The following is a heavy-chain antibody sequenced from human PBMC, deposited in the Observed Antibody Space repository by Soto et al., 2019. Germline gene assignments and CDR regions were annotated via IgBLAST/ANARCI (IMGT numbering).Heavy chain of an antibody. Sequence: LSQTLSLTCAISGDSVSSNSAAWNWIRQSPSRGLEWLGRTYYRSKWSNVYAASVKSRISINPDTSKNQFSLQLSSVTPDDTAVYYCARGDTEHDYWGLGTLVTVSS. CDR3: ARGDTEHDY. CDR2: TYYRSKWSN. J-gene: IGHJ4*02. CDR1: GDSVSSNSAA. V-gene: IGHV6-1*01.